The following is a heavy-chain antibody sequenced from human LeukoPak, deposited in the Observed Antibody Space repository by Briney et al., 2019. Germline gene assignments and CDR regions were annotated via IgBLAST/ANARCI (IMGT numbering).Heavy chain of an antibody. Sequence: GGSLRLSCAASGFTFSSYSMNWVRQAPGKGLEWVSSISSSSSYIYYADSVKGRFTISRDNAKNTLYLQMNSLRAEDTAVYYCARDPVRAAQDYMDVWGKGTTVTISS. D-gene: IGHD1-26*01. V-gene: IGHV3-21*01. CDR3: ARDPVRAAQDYMDV. CDR1: GFTFSSYS. J-gene: IGHJ6*03. CDR2: ISSSSSYI.